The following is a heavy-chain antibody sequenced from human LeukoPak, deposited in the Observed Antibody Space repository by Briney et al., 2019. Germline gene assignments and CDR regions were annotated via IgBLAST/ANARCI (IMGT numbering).Heavy chain of an antibody. V-gene: IGHV1-2*02. D-gene: IGHD1-7*01. CDR1: GYTFTGYY. Sequence: ASVKVSCKASGYTFTGYYMHWVRQAPGQGLEWMGIINPSGGSTSYAQKFQGRVTMTRDTSISTAYMELSRLRSDDTAVYYCAMDPTTRYYGMDVWGQGTTVTVSS. J-gene: IGHJ6*02. CDR2: INPSGGST. CDR3: AMDPTTRYYGMDV.